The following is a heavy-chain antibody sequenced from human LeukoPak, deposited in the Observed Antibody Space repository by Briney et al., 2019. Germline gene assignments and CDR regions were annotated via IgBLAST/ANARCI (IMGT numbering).Heavy chain of an antibody. V-gene: IGHV3-33*01. CDR3: ARAYYDFWSGYYTSSNFDY. J-gene: IGHJ4*02. D-gene: IGHD3-3*01. Sequence: SGGSLRLSCAASGFTFSSYGMHWVRQAPGKGLEWVAVIWYDGSNKYYADSVKGRFTISRDNSKNTLYLQMNSLRAEDTAVYYCARAYYDFWSGYYTSSNFDYWGQGTLVTVSS. CDR1: GFTFSSYG. CDR2: IWYDGSNK.